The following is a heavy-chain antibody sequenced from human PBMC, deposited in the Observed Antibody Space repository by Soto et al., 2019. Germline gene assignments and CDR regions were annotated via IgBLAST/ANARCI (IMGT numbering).Heavy chain of an antibody. D-gene: IGHD4-17*01. V-gene: IGHV1-69*01. J-gene: IGHJ4*02. CDR3: VTGRTTVTRRFDY. Sequence: QVQLVQSGAEVKKPGSSMKVSCKASGGGLITYAITWVRQAPGQGLEWMGGITPIFDTTNYAQKFQGRVTITADESTATVHRELTRLTSEDTAVYYCVTGRTTVTRRFDYWGQGTLVTVSS. CDR1: GGGLITYA. CDR2: ITPIFDTT.